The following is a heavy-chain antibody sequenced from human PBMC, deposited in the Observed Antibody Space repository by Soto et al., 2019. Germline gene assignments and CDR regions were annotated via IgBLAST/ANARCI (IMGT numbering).Heavy chain of an antibody. V-gene: IGHV1-24*01. J-gene: IGHJ5*02. CDR1: GYTLTELS. CDR2: FDPEDGET. CDR3: ATFGRTFYDFWSGYSPYNWFDP. D-gene: IGHD3-3*01. Sequence: ASVKVSCKVSGYTLTELSMHWVRQAPGKGLERMGGFDPEDGETIYAQKFQGRVTMTEDTSTDTAYMELSSLRSEDTAVYYCATFGRTFYDFWSGYSPYNWFDPWGQGTLVTVSS.